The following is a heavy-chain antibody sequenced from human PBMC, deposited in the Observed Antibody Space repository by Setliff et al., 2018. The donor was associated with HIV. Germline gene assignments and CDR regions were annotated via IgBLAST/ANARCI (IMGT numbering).Heavy chain of an antibody. CDR3: ARGGSYDTFDY. CDR2: IHTSGST. V-gene: IGHV4-4*07. D-gene: IGHD3-22*01. CDR1: GDSIGYYY. J-gene: IGHJ4*02. Sequence: PSETLSLTCTVSGDSIGYYYWSWIRQPAGRGLEWMGRIHTSGSTNYNPSLTSRVTLSVDTSKNQFFLKLASVTAADTAVYYCARGGSYDTFDYWGQGTLVTVSS.